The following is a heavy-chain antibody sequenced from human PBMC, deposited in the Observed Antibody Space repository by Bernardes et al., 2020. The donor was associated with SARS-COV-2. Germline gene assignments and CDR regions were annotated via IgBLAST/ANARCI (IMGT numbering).Heavy chain of an antibody. Sequence: SETLSLTCAVSGYSISSGYYWGWIRQPPGRTLEWIGSIYRSGQTYYNPSLKSRVTISVDMSKNQLSLKLTSVTAADTAVYYCASYPGITGTTPDVLWGYYGMDVWGQGTTVTVSS. CDR2: IYRSGQT. V-gene: IGHV4-38-2*01. CDR3: ASYPGITGTTPDVLWGYYGMDV. CDR1: GYSISSGYY. D-gene: IGHD1-7*01. J-gene: IGHJ6*02.